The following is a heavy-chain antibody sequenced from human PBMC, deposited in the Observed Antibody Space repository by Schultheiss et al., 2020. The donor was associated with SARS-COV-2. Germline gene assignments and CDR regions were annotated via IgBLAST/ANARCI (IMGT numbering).Heavy chain of an antibody. CDR2: IGSDGGRT. D-gene: IGHD1-26*01. CDR3: VKEPYSGSYMTYYFDF. J-gene: IGHJ4*02. CDR1: GFTFSIYA. V-gene: IGHV3-64D*06. Sequence: GGSLRLSCSASGFTFSIYAMHWVRQAPGKGLQYVSAIGSDGGRTYYADSVKGRFTISRDNSKDTLYLQMSGLRPEDTAVYYCVKEPYSGSYMTYYFDFWGQGTLVTVSS.